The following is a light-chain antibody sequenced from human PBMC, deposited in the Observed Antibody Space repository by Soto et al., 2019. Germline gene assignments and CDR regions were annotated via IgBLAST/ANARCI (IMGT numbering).Light chain of an antibody. Sequence: EIVLTQSPGTLSLSPGERATLSCRASQSVSSSYLAWYQQKPGQAPRLLIYGASSRATGIPDRFSGSGSGTDFTLTISRLEPEDFAVYYCQQYGSSPLTFGPGTTVEIK. V-gene: IGKV3-20*01. CDR2: GAS. CDR3: QQYGSSPLT. J-gene: IGKJ1*01. CDR1: QSVSSSY.